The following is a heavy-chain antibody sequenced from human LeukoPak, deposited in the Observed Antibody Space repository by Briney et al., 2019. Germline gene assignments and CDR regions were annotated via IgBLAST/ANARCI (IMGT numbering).Heavy chain of an antibody. D-gene: IGHD6-19*01. V-gene: IGHV4-61*02. Sequence: PSETLSLTCTVSGGSISSGSYYWSWIRQPAGKGLEWIGRIYTSGSTNYNPSLKSRVTISLDTSKNQFSLKLSSVTAADTAVYYCARLPQWLVPNDYWGQGTLVTVSS. CDR3: ARLPQWLVPNDY. CDR1: GGSISSGSYY. J-gene: IGHJ4*02. CDR2: IYTSGST.